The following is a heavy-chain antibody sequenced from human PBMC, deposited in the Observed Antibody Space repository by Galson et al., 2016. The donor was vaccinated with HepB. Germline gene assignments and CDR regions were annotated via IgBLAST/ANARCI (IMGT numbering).Heavy chain of an antibody. CDR3: ASLRGSGTLYKNYFSDYRLDV. V-gene: IGHV1-69*13. D-gene: IGHD3-10*01. CDR2: IIPVPGTT. CDR1: GGAFSKFV. J-gene: IGHJ6*02. Sequence: SVKVSCKASGGAFSKFVTSWLRQAPGQGLEWMGGIIPVPGTTTYAERFQGRVTITADASTSTAYLDLSSLRSDDTAVYYCASLRGSGTLYKNYFSDYRLDVWGQGTTVTVSS.